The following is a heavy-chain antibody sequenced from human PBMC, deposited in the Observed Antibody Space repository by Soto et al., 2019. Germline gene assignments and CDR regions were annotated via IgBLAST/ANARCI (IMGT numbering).Heavy chain of an antibody. CDR2: IYYSGST. Sequence: SETLSLTCSVSGGSISSYYWSWIRQPPGKGLEWIGYIYYSGSTNYNPSLKSRVTISVDTSKNQFSLKLSSVTAADTALYYCARLNAGTTYYYYGMDVWGQGTTVTVSS. CDR1: GGSISSYY. CDR3: ARLNAGTTYYYYGMDV. V-gene: IGHV4-59*08. J-gene: IGHJ6*02. D-gene: IGHD1-7*01.